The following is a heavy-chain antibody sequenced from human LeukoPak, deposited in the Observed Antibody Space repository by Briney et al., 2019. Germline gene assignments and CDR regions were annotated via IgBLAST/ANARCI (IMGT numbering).Heavy chain of an antibody. D-gene: IGHD2-15*01. CDR2: ISSSSSYI. CDR1: GFTFSSYS. V-gene: IGHV3-21*01. J-gene: IGHJ4*02. CDR3: ARDLGHCSGGSCYPH. Sequence: PGGSLRLSCAASGFTFSSYSMNWVRQAPGKGLEWVSSISSSSSYIYYADSVKGRFTISRDNAKNSPYLQMNSLRAEDTAVYYCARDLGHCSGGSCYPHWGQGTLVTVSS.